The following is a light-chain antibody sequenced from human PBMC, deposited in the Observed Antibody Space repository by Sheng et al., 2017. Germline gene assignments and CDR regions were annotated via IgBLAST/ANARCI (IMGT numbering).Light chain of an antibody. J-gene: IGKJ4*01. V-gene: IGKV3-20*01. CDR3: LQYGNSPF. CDR2: GAS. Sequence: EIVLTQSPGTLSLSPGERATLSCRASQSVASSLAWYQQKPGQAPRLLIYGASSRATGIPGKFSGSGSGTDFTLTNSRLEPEDFAIYYCLQYGNSPFFGGGTKVEIK. CDR1: QSVASS.